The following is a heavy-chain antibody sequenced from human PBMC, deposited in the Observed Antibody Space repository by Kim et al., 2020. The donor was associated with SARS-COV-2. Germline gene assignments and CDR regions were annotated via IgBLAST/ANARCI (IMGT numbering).Heavy chain of an antibody. D-gene: IGHD3-10*01. Sequence: GGSLRLSCAASGFTVSSNYMSWVRQAPGKGLEWVSVIYSGGSTYYADSVKGRFTISRDNSKNTLYLQMNSLRAEDTAVYYCARGDYYGSGSYLWFDPWGQGTLVTVSS. V-gene: IGHV3-53*01. CDR2: IYSGGST. CDR3: ARGDYYGSGSYLWFDP. J-gene: IGHJ5*02. CDR1: GFTVSSNY.